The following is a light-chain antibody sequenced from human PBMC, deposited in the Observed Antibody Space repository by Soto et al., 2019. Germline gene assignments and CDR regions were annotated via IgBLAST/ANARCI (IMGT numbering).Light chain of an antibody. CDR2: DVN. CDR1: SSDVGRYNH. CDR3: SAYAGSIYV. Sequence: QSALTQPPSASGSPGQSVTISCTGTSSDVGRYNHVSWYQQHPGKAPKLIIFDVNKRPSGVPDRFSGSKSGNTASLTVSGLQAEDEADYYCSAYAGSIYVFGSGTKATVL. J-gene: IGLJ1*01. V-gene: IGLV2-8*01.